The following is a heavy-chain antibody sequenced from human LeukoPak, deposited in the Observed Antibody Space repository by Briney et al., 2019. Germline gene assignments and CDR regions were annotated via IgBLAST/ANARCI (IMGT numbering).Heavy chain of an antibody. Sequence: GRSLRLSCAASGFTFSSYAMHWVRQAPGKGLEWVSSISTSSRYIYYADSVKGRITISRDNAKNSLYLQMNSLRAEDTAVYYCATDRGYWTFDYWGQGTLVTVSS. CDR2: ISTSSRYI. CDR3: ATDRGYWTFDY. D-gene: IGHD6-13*01. J-gene: IGHJ4*02. V-gene: IGHV3-21*01. CDR1: GFTFSSYA.